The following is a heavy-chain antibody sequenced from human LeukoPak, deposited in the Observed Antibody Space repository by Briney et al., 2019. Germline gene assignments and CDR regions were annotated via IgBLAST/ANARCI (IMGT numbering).Heavy chain of an antibody. CDR2: IKRTSDGGTP. V-gene: IGHV3-15*01. J-gene: IGHJ4*02. CDR1: GFTFSNVW. Sequence: PGGSLRLSCAASGFTFSNVWMSWVRQAPGKGLEWVARIKRTSDGGTPDYPAPVQGRFTISRDDSKNTLFLQMNSLKTEDTAIYYCVLEGGGYEYSGQGTLVTVSS. CDR3: VLEGGGYEY. D-gene: IGHD5-12*01.